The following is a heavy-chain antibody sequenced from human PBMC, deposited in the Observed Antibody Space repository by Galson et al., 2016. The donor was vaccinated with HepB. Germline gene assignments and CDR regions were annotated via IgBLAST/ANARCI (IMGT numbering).Heavy chain of an antibody. CDR3: AKGWVEWLVQDHFDH. Sequence: SLRLSCAASGFTFNKYGMHWARQAPDKGLEWVAVISYDERNEYYGDSVKGRFTISRDNSKNTVYLQINSLRPEDTAVYYCAKGWVEWLVQDHFDHWGQGTLVTVSP. CDR1: GFTFNKYG. V-gene: IGHV3-30*18. D-gene: IGHD6-19*01. CDR2: ISYDERNE. J-gene: IGHJ4*02.